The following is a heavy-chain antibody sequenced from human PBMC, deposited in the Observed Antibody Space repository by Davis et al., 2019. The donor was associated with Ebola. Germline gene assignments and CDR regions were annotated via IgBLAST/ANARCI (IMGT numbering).Heavy chain of an antibody. J-gene: IGHJ6*04. V-gene: IGHV3-21*01. CDR1: GFTFSSSW. CDR3: ARVRGVVTAYGYYYGMDV. D-gene: IGHD4-23*01. CDR2: ISSSSSYI. Sequence: GGSLRLSCAASGFTFSSSWMHWVRQAPGMGLAWVSSISSSSSYIYYADSVKGRFTISRDNAKNSLYLQMNSLRAEDTAVYYCARVRGVVTAYGYYYGMDVWGKGTTVTVSS.